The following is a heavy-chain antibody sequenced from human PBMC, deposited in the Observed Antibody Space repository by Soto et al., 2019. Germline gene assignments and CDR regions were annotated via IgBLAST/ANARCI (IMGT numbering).Heavy chain of an antibody. D-gene: IGHD6-13*01. V-gene: IGHV3-7*01. CDR2: INQDVSVK. J-gene: IGHJ4*02. CDR3: AKVSYQSWSIDY. Sequence: GGSLRLSCAASGFTFRSYWMSWVRQAPGKGLEWVANINQDVSVKYSVDSVKGRFTISRDNAKNSLYLQMNSLGAEDTAVYYCAKVSYQSWSIDYWGQGTLVTVSS. CDR1: GFTFRSYW.